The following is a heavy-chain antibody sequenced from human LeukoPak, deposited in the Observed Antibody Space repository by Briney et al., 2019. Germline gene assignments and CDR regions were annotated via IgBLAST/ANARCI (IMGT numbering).Heavy chain of an antibody. CDR2: IDPRGGST. CDR1: GYTFSRNY. CDR3: AREDADYTFSFDF. V-gene: IGHV1-46*01. J-gene: IGHJ4*02. D-gene: IGHD4-17*01. Sequence: ASVKVSCKASGYTFSRNYMHWVRQAPGQGLEWMGIIDPRGGSTTYAQKFQGRLTMTRDTSTSTVYMELSSLRSEDTAVYYCAREDADYTFSFDFWGQGTLVTVSS.